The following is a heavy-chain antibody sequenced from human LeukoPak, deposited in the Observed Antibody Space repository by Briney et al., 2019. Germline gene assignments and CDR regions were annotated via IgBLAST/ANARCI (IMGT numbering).Heavy chain of an antibody. D-gene: IGHD2-15*01. Sequence: SVKVSCKASGGTFSSYAISWVRQAPGQGLEWMGGIIPIFGTANYTQKFQGRVTITADESTSTAYMELSSLRSEDTAVYYCARGCSGGSCYSPFDYWGQGTLVTVSS. J-gene: IGHJ4*02. CDR1: GGTFSSYA. V-gene: IGHV1-69*13. CDR3: ARGCSGGSCYSPFDY. CDR2: IIPIFGTA.